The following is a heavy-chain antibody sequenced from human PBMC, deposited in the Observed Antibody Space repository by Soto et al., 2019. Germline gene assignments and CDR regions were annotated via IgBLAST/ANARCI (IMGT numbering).Heavy chain of an antibody. CDR3: AGEPMAAAGLSWFDP. Sequence: DVQLVESGGGLIQPGGSLRLSCAASGLTVSNMYISWVRQTPGKGLDWVSIIYTGGNTYYADSVRGRFTISRDNAKNTVYLKMNGLRDEDTGVYHCAGEPMAAAGLSWFDPWGQGTMVTVSS. J-gene: IGHJ5*02. CDR1: GLTVSNMY. V-gene: IGHV3-53*01. CDR2: IYTGGNT. D-gene: IGHD6-13*01.